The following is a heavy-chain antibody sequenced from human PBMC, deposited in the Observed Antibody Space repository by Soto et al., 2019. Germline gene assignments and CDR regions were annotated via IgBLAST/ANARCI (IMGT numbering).Heavy chain of an antibody. J-gene: IGHJ6*02. Sequence: QVQLVESGGGVVQPGRSLRLSCAASGFTFSSYGMHWVRQAPGKGLEWVAVISYDGSNKYYADSVKGRFTISRDNSKNTLYLQMNSLRAEDTAVYYCAKDGYCSGGSCYFFAAWRCHYGMDVWGQGTTVTVSS. CDR1: GFTFSSYG. V-gene: IGHV3-30*18. CDR3: AKDGYCSGGSCYFFAAWRCHYGMDV. D-gene: IGHD2-15*01. CDR2: ISYDGSNK.